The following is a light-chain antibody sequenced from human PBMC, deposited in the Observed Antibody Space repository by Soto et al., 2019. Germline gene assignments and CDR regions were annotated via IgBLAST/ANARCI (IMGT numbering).Light chain of an antibody. V-gene: IGKV1-5*03. CDR1: QSISNW. Sequence: DIQMTQSPFTLSASVGDRVTITCRASQSISNWLAWYQQKPGKAPKLLIYRASSLESGVPSRFGGSGSGTEFTLTINSLQPDDFATYYCQQYYNYWTFGQGTKVEIK. CDR3: QQYYNYWT. CDR2: RAS. J-gene: IGKJ1*01.